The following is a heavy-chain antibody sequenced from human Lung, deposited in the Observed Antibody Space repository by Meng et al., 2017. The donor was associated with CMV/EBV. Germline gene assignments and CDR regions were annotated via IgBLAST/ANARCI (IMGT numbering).Heavy chain of an antibody. CDR1: GGTFSSYT. V-gene: IGHV1-69*02. CDR2: IIPILGIA. D-gene: IGHD1-26*01. Sequence: SVXVSXXASGGTFSSYTISWVRQAPGQGLEWMGRIIPILGIANYAQKFQGRVTITADKSTSTAYMELSSLRSEDTAVYYCASLGRDYYGMDVWGQGTTVTVSS. CDR3: ASLGRDYYGMDV. J-gene: IGHJ6*02.